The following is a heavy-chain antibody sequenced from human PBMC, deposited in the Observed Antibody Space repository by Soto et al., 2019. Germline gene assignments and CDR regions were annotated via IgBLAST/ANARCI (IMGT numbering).Heavy chain of an antibody. D-gene: IGHD2-2*01. Sequence: QVQLVQSGAEVKKPGASVKVSCKASGYTFTSYGISWVRQAPGQGLEWMGWISAYNGNTNYAQKLQGRVTMTTDTSTSTAHMELRSLRSDDTAVYYCARDLPPLDRKIVPAAITDAFDIWGQGTMVTDSS. J-gene: IGHJ3*02. CDR3: ARDLPPLDRKIVPAAITDAFDI. CDR1: GYTFTSYG. CDR2: ISAYNGNT. V-gene: IGHV1-18*01.